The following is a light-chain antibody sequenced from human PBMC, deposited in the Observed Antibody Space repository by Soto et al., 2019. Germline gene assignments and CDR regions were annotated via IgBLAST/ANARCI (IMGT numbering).Light chain of an antibody. V-gene: IGKV3-20*01. CDR2: GAS. Sequence: EIVLTQSPGTLSLSPGERATLSCRASQSFNSIYLAWYQQKPGQAPRLLIYGASSRATGIPDRFSGSGSGTDFTLTISSLQPDDFATYYCQQYNSYSFGQGTKVDIK. CDR1: QSFNSIY. CDR3: QQYNSYS. J-gene: IGKJ1*01.